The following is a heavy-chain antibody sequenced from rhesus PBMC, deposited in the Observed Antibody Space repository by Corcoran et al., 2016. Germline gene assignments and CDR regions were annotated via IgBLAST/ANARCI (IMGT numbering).Heavy chain of an antibody. Sequence: VEQLVESGGALVQPGASLRLSFAASEFTFSSYDMHWFRQAPGKVLEWVPAISIGGGPYYPYSVKGLFTISRDNAKNSLYLQMNSLRAEDTAVYYCARGIRDYYGLDSWGQGVVVTVSS. J-gene: IGHJ6*01. D-gene: IGHD2-2*01. V-gene: IGHV3-132*02. CDR1: EFTFSSYD. CDR2: ISIGGGP. CDR3: ARGIRDYYGLDS.